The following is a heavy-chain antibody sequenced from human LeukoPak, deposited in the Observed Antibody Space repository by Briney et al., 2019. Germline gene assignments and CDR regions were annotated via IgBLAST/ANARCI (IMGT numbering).Heavy chain of an antibody. CDR2: INNDGSTT. V-gene: IGHV3-74*01. CDR1: GFTFSGYW. CDR3: ARGHETYYYDSSGYF. J-gene: IGHJ4*02. Sequence: PGGYLRLSCAASGFTFSGYWMHWVRQVPGKGLAWVSRINNDGSTTNYADSVKGRFTISRDNAENTLYLQMDSLRAEDTAIYYCARGHETYYYDSSGYFWGQGTLVTVSS. D-gene: IGHD3-22*01.